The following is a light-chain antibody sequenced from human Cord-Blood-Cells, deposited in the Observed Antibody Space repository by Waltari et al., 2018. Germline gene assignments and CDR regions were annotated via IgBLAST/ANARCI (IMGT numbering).Light chain of an antibody. CDR3: QQYYSYPRT. V-gene: IGKV1-8*01. J-gene: IGKJ1*01. Sequence: AIRMTQSPSSFSAPTCDRVTITCRASPGISSYLAWYQQKPGKAPKLLIYAASTLQSGVPSRFSGSGSGTDFTLTISCLQSEDFATYYCQQYYSYPRTFGQGTKVEIK. CDR1: PGISSY. CDR2: AAS.